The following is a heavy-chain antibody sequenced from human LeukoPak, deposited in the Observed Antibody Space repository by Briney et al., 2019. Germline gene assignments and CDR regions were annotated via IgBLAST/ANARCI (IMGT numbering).Heavy chain of an antibody. CDR1: GYTFTGYY. J-gene: IGHJ4*02. V-gene: IGHV1-2*02. D-gene: IGHD6-6*01. CDR2: INPNSGGT. CDR3: ARVRRIAARNFDY. Sequence: GASVKVSCKASGYTFTGYYMHWVRQAPGQGLEWMGWINPNSGGTNYAQKFQGRVTMTRNTSISTAYMELSSLRSEDTAVYYCARVRRIAARNFDYWGQGTLVTVSS.